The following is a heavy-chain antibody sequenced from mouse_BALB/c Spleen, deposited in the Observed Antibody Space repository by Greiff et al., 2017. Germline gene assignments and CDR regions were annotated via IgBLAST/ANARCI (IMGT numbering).Heavy chain of an antibody. V-gene: IGHV14-4*02. CDR3: TLYDGYSAWFAY. CDR1: GFNIKDYY. CDR2: IDPENGDT. J-gene: IGHJ3*01. D-gene: IGHD2-3*01. Sequence: VQLQQSGAELVRSGASVKLSCTASGFNIKDYYMHWVKQRPEQGLEWIGWIDPENGDTEYAPKFQGKATMTADTSSNTAYLQLSSLTSEDTAVYYCTLYDGYSAWFAYWGQGTLVTVSA.